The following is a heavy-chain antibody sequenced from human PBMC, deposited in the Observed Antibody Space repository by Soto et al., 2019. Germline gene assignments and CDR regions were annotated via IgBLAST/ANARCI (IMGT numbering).Heavy chain of an antibody. D-gene: IGHD5-18*01. CDR1: GGSISSGDYY. J-gene: IGHJ4*02. CDR2: IYYSGST. CDR3: ARSKWIQLWWLDY. Sequence: SETLSLICTVSGGSISSGDYYRSWIRQPPWKGLEWIGYIYYSGSTYYNPSLKSRVTISVDTSKNQFSLKLSSVTAADTAVYYCARSKWIQLWWLDYWGQGXLVTVYS. V-gene: IGHV4-30-4*01.